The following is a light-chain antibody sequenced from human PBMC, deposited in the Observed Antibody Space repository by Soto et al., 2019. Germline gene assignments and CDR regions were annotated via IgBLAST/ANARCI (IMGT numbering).Light chain of an antibody. CDR1: QNINSW. CDR3: QQYNNYPWA. Sequence: DIPMTQSPSTLSASVGDRVTITCRASQNINSWLAWYQQKPGKAPKLLIYKASSLETGAPSRFSGSGFGTEFTLTISSLQPDDFATYYCQQYNNYPWAFGQGTKVEIK. CDR2: KAS. V-gene: IGKV1-5*03. J-gene: IGKJ1*01.